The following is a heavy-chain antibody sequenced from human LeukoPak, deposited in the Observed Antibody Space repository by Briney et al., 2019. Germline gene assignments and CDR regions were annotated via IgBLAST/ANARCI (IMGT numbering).Heavy chain of an antibody. CDR3: ASVVVGAACFDY. Sequence: SVKVSCKASGGTFSSYAISWVRQAPGQGLEWMGGIIPIFGTANYAQKFQGRVTITADESTSTAYMELSSLGSEDTAVYYCASVVVGAACFDYWGQGTLVTVSS. D-gene: IGHD1-26*01. CDR1: GGTFSSYA. J-gene: IGHJ4*02. CDR2: IIPIFGTA. V-gene: IGHV1-69*13.